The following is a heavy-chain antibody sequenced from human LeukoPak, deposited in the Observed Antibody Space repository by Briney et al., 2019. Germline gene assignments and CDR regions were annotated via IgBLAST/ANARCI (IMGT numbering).Heavy chain of an antibody. Sequence: PGGSLRLSCAASGFTFSSYSMNWVRQAPGKGLEWVSSISSSSSYIYYADSVKGRFTISRDNAKNSLYLQMNSLRAEDTAVYYCAREEHYDFWSGYYVSYYYMDVRGKGTTVTVSS. J-gene: IGHJ6*03. CDR2: ISSSSSYI. D-gene: IGHD3-3*01. CDR3: AREEHYDFWSGYYVSYYYMDV. CDR1: GFTFSSYS. V-gene: IGHV3-21*01.